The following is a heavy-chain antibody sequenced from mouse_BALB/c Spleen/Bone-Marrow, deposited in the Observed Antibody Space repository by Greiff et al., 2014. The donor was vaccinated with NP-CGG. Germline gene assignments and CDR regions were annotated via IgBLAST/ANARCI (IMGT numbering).Heavy chain of an antibody. CDR1: GFTFSDYY. V-gene: IGHV5-4*02. CDR2: ISDGGGYT. CDR3: ARSGERYGAMDY. Sequence: VQLKESGGGLVKPGGSLKLSCAASGFTFSDYYLYWVRQTPEKRLGGVATISDGGGYTYYPDSVWGRFTISRDNAKNNLYLQMSSLKSEDTAMYYCARSGERYGAMDYWGQGTSVNVFS. J-gene: IGHJ4*01. D-gene: IGHD2-10*02.